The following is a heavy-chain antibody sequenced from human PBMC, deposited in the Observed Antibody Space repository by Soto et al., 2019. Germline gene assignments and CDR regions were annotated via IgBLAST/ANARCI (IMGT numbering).Heavy chain of an antibody. CDR3: ARDRDDYGSGNYYNRIDF. CDR2: SIPSFGTP. V-gene: IGHV1-69*01. J-gene: IGHJ4*02. D-gene: IGHD3-10*01. CDR1: GGILSTYA. Sequence: QVQLVQSGAEVKSPGPSVRASCKDPGGILSTYAIVGFRKAPGQGLSWWEGSIPSFGTPNYAQRFQGRVTITADESTSTAYMELSRLRSEDTAVYYCARDRDDYGSGNYYNRIDFWGQGTLVTVSS.